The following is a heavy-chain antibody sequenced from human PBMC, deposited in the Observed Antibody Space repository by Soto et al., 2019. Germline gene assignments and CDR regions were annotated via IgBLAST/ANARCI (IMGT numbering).Heavy chain of an antibody. CDR3: ATRDPGHY. Sequence: ASVKVSYKAAGYPFTTYYIHWVRQAPGQGLEWMGIISPDGGRTSYAQKFQGRVTMTRDTSTSTVYMELSSLRSEDTAVYYCATRDPGHYWGQGTMVTVSS. CDR2: ISPDGGRT. V-gene: IGHV1-46*01. J-gene: IGHJ4*02. CDR1: GYPFTTYY.